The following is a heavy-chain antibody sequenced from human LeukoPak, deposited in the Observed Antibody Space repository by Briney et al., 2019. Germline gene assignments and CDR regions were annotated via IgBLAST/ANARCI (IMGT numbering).Heavy chain of an antibody. Sequence: SETPSLTCTVFGGSISSYYWSWIRQPPGKGLEWIGYIYYSGGTNYNPSLKSRVTISVDTSKNQFSLKLSSVTAADTAVYYCARGQTMVRGVIITPSYYYMDVWGKGTTVTVSS. CDR3: ARGQTMVRGVIITPSYYYMDV. D-gene: IGHD3-10*01. CDR1: GGSISSYY. CDR2: IYYSGGT. J-gene: IGHJ6*03. V-gene: IGHV4-59*01.